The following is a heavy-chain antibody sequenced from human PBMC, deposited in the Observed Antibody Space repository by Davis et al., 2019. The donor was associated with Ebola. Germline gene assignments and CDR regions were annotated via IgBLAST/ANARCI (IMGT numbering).Heavy chain of an antibody. Sequence: GGSLRLSCAASGFTFSGSAMHCVRQASGKGLEWVGRIRSKANSYATAYAASVKGRFTISRDDSKNTAYLQMNSLKTEDTAVYYCTPSSSYGYDYWGQGTLVTVSS. CDR3: TPSSSYGYDY. J-gene: IGHJ4*02. V-gene: IGHV3-73*01. D-gene: IGHD6-13*01. CDR2: IRSKANSYAT. CDR1: GFTFSGSA.